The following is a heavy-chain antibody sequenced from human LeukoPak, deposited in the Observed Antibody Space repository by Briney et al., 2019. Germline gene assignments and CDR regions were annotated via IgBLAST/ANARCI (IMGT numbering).Heavy chain of an antibody. CDR3: ARAMAGVYYYYYMDV. V-gene: IGHV3-21*01. Sequence: GSLRLSCAASGFTFSSYTMNWVRQAPGKGLEWVSSISSSSSYIYYADSVKGRFTISRDNAKNSLYLQMNSLRAEDTAVYYCARAMAGVYYYYYMDVWGKGTTVTVSS. CDR2: ISSSSSYI. CDR1: GFTFSSYT. J-gene: IGHJ6*03. D-gene: IGHD6-19*01.